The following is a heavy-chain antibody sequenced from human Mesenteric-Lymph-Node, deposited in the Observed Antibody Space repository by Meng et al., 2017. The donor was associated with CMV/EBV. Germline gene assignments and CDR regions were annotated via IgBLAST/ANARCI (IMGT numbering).Heavy chain of an antibody. D-gene: IGHD2-2*01. CDR2: IRYDGKNK. CDR1: DSTFSPYG. V-gene: IGHV3-30*02. Sequence: GGSLRLSCAPSDSTFSPYGLHWVRQAPGRGLEWVAFIRYDGKNKYYGDSGKGRFTISRDISQNTLYLQMNSLSGEDTGIYYCASSGQLLSFDPWGQGTLVTVSS. J-gene: IGHJ5*02. CDR3: ASSGQLLSFDP.